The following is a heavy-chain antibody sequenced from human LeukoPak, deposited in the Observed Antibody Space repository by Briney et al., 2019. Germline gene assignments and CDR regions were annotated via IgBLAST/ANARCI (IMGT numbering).Heavy chain of an antibody. CDR3: ARDLPYGGSDY. V-gene: IGHV3-21*01. D-gene: IGHD1-26*01. CDR2: ISSSSSYI. J-gene: IGHJ4*02. Sequence: GGSLRLSCAASGFTFSSYSMNWVRQAPGKGLEWFSSISSSSSYIYYADSVKGRFTISRDNAKNSLYLQMNSLRAEDTAVYYCARDLPYGGSDYWGQGTLVTVSS. CDR1: GFTFSSYS.